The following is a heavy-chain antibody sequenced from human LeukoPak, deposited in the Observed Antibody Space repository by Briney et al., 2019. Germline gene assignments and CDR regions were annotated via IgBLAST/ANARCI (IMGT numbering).Heavy chain of an antibody. D-gene: IGHD3-10*01. Sequence: ASVKVSCKASGYTFTSYGISWVRQAPGQGLEWMGWISAYNGNTNYAQKLQGRVTMTTDTSTSTAYMELRSLRSDDTAVYNCARDGGTMVRGVFDYWGQGTLVTVSS. CDR2: ISAYNGNT. V-gene: IGHV1-18*04. CDR1: GYTFTSYG. J-gene: IGHJ4*02. CDR3: ARDGGTMVRGVFDY.